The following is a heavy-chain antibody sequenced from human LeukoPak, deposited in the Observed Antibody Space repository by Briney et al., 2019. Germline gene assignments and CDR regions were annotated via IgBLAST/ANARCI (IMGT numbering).Heavy chain of an antibody. D-gene: IGHD5-18*01. CDR1: GFTFDDYT. CDR2: ISWDGGST. J-gene: IGHJ6*02. Sequence: GGSLRLSCAASGFTFDDYTMRWVRQAPGKGLEWVSLISWDGGSTYYADSVKGRFTISRDNSKNSLYLQMNSLRTEDTALYYCPKDMDTAMVLDYYYGMDVWGQGTTVTVSS. V-gene: IGHV3-43*01. CDR3: PKDMDTAMVLDYYYGMDV.